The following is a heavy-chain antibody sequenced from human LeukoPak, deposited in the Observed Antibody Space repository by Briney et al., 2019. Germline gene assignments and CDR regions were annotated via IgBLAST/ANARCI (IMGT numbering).Heavy chain of an antibody. Sequence: PGGSLRVSCAAFGFIFSSYGMHWVRQAPGKGLEWVAVISYDGSNKYYADSVKGRFTISRDNSKNTLYLQMNSLRAEDTAVYYCAMACSLDAFDIWGQGTMVTVSS. J-gene: IGHJ3*02. D-gene: IGHD3-10*02. CDR3: AMACSLDAFDI. CDR1: GFIFSSYG. V-gene: IGHV3-30*03. CDR2: ISYDGSNK.